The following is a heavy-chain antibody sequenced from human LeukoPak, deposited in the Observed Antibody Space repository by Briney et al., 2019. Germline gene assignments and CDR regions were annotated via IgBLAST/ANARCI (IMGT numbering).Heavy chain of an antibody. CDR3: ARAAGPSARITMVRGGARRSFDY. Sequence: ASVKVSCKASGYTFTSYDINWVRQATGQGLEWMGWMNPNSGNTGYAQKFQGRVTITRNTSISSAYMELSSLRSEDTAVYYCARAAGPSARITMVRGGARRSFDYWGQGTLVTVSS. V-gene: IGHV1-8*03. CDR1: GYTFTSYD. J-gene: IGHJ4*02. D-gene: IGHD3-10*01. CDR2: MNPNSGNT.